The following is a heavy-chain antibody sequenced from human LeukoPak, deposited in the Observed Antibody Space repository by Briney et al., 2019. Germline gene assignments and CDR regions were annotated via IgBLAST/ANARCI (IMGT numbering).Heavy chain of an antibody. CDR3: ARTLSLEWLFNWFDP. D-gene: IGHD3-3*01. V-gene: IGHV3-11*01. J-gene: IGHJ5*02. CDR2: ISSSGSTI. Sequence: PGGSLRLSCAASGFTFSDYYMSWIRPAPGKGLEWVSYISSSGSTIYYADSVKGRFTISTDNAKNSLYLQMNSLRAEDTAVYYCARTLSLEWLFNWFDPWGQGTLVTVSS. CDR1: GFTFSDYY.